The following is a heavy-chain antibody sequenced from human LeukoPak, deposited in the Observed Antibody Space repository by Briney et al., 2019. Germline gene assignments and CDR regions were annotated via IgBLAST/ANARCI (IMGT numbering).Heavy chain of an antibody. CDR1: GFTFSSYA. D-gene: IGHD6-13*01. CDR3: ARMWGSSWSYFDY. V-gene: IGHV3-23*01. J-gene: IGHJ4*02. Sequence: PGGSLRLSCAASGFTFSSYAMSWVRQAPGKGLEWVSAISGSGVNTYYADSVRGRFTISRDNSKNTLYLQMNSLRAEDTAVYFCARMWGSSWSYFDYWGQGTLVTVSS. CDR2: ISGSGVNT.